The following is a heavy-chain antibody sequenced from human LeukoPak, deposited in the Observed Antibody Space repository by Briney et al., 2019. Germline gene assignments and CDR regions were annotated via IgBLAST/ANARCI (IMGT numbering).Heavy chain of an antibody. CDR2: IYYNGST. V-gene: IGHV4-30-4*08. Sequence: SQTLSLTCTVSGGSISSGDYYWSWIRQPPGKGLEWIGYIYYNGSTYYNPSRKSRVTISVDTSKNQFSLKLSSVTAADTAVYYCARTSLGGAWFDPWGQGTLVTVSS. CDR1: GGSISSGDYY. CDR3: ARTSLGGAWFDP. J-gene: IGHJ5*02. D-gene: IGHD3-10*01.